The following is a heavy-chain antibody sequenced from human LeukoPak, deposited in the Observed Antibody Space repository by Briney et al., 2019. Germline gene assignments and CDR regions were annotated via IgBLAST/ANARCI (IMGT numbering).Heavy chain of an antibody. J-gene: IGHJ3*02. D-gene: IGHD3-9*01. CDR2: INPSGGRT. CDR1: GYTFTSYY. CDR3: AKDPRNILTGDYDDFDI. Sequence: ASVKVSCKASGYTFTSYYMHWVRQAPGQGLEWMGIINPSGGRTSYAQKFEGRVTMTRDMSTSTVYMELSSLTSDDTAVYFCAKDPRNILTGDYDDFDIWGQGTMVIVSS. V-gene: IGHV1-46*01.